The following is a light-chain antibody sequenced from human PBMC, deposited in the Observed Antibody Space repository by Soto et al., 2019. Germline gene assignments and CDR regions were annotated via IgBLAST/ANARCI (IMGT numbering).Light chain of an antibody. CDR2: GAS. CDR1: QSITKF. Sequence: DIHMTQSPSSLSASVGDRVTITCRASQSITKFLNWYQHKPGTGPKLLIYGASSLQRGVPSRFSGSGSGTDFTLTISSLEPEDFATYYCQHSYTTPRTFGQGTKLEI. V-gene: IGKV1-39*01. CDR3: QHSYTTPRT. J-gene: IGKJ2*02.